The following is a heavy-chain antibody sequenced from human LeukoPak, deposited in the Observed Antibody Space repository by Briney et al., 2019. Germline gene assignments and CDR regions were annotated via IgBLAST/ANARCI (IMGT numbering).Heavy chain of an antibody. J-gene: IGHJ5*02. CDR2: INHSGST. V-gene: IGHV4-34*01. Sequence: SETLSLTRAVYGGSFSGYYWSWIRQPPGKGLKWIGEINHSGSTNYNPSLKSRVTISVDTSKNQFSLKLSSVTAADTAVYYCARDPYYYDSSGYYSGNWFDPWGQGTLVTVSS. CDR1: GGSFSGYY. D-gene: IGHD3-22*01. CDR3: ARDPYYYDSSGYYSGNWFDP.